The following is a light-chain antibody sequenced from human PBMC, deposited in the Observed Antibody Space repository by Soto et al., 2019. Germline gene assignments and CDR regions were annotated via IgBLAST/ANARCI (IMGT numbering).Light chain of an antibody. CDR3: QRQGT. Sequence: DIQMTQSPSTLSASVGDRVTITCRASQSISSWLAWYQRKQGKAPNLRIYDASRLQSGVPSRFSGSGSGTELPLTVRCLRPDHCATYFCQRQGTFGHGTQGEIK. J-gene: IGKJ1*01. CDR2: DAS. CDR1: QSISSW. V-gene: IGKV1-5*01.